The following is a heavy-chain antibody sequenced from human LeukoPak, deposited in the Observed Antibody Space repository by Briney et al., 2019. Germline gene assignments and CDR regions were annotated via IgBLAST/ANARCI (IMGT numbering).Heavy chain of an antibody. J-gene: IGHJ4*02. CDR3: AGRGYSYGFDY. V-gene: IGHV3-21*04. CDR1: GFTFSSYS. Sequence: GGSLRLSCAASGFTFSSYSMNWVRQAPGKGLEWVSSISSSSSYIYYADLVKGRFTISRDNAKNSLYLQMNSLRAEDTAVYYCAGRGYSYGFDYWGQGTLVTVSS. CDR2: ISSSSSYI. D-gene: IGHD5-18*01.